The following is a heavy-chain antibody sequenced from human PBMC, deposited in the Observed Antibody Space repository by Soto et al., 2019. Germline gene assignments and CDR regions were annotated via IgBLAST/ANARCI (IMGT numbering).Heavy chain of an antibody. V-gene: IGHV4-61*01. CDR3: ARVGVRLGRVAARPQGDPYSYDMDV. D-gene: IGHD6-6*01. Sequence: QVQLQESGPGLVKPSETLSLTCTVSGGSVSSGSYSWSWIRQPPGKGLEWIGYIYNSGGTNYKPTRYIRVSRSAYSSTTQMSLKTSSVAAADTAVYYCARVGVRLGRVAARPQGDPYSYDMDVWGQGTTVTVSS. CDR1: GGSVSSGSYS. CDR2: IYNSGGT. J-gene: IGHJ6*02.